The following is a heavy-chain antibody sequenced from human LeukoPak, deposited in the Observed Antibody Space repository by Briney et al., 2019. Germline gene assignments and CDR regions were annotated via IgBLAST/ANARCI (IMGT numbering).Heavy chain of an antibody. Sequence: PGGSLRLSCVVSGLTFSDYGMHWVRQAPGKGLEWVAFIWNDGSKEYYADSVKGRFTISRDNSKNTLSLQMNSLRAEDTAVYYCAKDAHHGSWCSASLDYWGQGSLVTVSS. V-gene: IGHV3-30*02. CDR1: GLTFSDYG. CDR3: AKDAHHGSWCSASLDY. J-gene: IGHJ4*02. D-gene: IGHD2-8*02. CDR2: IWNDGSKE.